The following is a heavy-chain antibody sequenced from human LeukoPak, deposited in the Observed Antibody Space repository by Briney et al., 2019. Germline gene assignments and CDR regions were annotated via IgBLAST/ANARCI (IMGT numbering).Heavy chain of an antibody. Sequence: ASVKVSCKASGGTFSSYAISWVRQAPGQGLEWMGGIIPIFGTANYAQKFQGRVTITADESTSTAYMELSSLRSEDTAVYYCARTPGLSGYSYCYEKHFDYWGQGTLVTVSS. CDR2: IIPIFGTA. CDR1: GGTFSSYA. J-gene: IGHJ4*02. D-gene: IGHD5-18*01. CDR3: ARTPGLSGYSYCYEKHFDY. V-gene: IGHV1-69*13.